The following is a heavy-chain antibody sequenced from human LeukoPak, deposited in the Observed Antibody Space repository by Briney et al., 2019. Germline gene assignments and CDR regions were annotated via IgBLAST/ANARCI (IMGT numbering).Heavy chain of an antibody. D-gene: IGHD2-2*01. CDR3: ARGAYCSSTSCLFDY. CDR2: INWNGGST. V-gene: IGHV3-20*04. Sequence: GGSLRLSCAASGFTFDDYGMRWVRQAPGKGLEWVSAINWNGGSTGYADSVKGRFTISRDNAKNSLYLQMNSLRAEDTALYYCARGAYCSSTSCLFDYWGQGTLVPVSS. J-gene: IGHJ4*02. CDR1: GFTFDDYG.